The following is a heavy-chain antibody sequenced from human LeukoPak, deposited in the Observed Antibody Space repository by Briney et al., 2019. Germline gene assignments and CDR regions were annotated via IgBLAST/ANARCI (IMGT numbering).Heavy chain of an antibody. CDR2: IYYSGST. J-gene: IGHJ5*02. Sequence: KPSETLSLTCTVSGGSISSSSYYWGWIRQPPGKGLEWIGSIYYSGSTYYNPSLKSRVTISVDTSKNQFSLKLSSVTAADTAVYYCARDGADYGDYLGWFDPWGQGTLVTVSS. CDR1: GGSISSSSYY. D-gene: IGHD4-17*01. V-gene: IGHV4-39*07. CDR3: ARDGADYGDYLGWFDP.